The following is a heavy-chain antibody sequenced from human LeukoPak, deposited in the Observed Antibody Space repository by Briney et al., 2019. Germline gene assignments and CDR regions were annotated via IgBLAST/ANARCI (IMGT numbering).Heavy chain of an antibody. D-gene: IGHD3-22*01. CDR3: ATYYDSSVDAFDM. V-gene: IGHV4-30-2*01. CDR2: IYHSGST. Sequence: SQTLSLTCTVSGGALSSGGYYWSWIRQPPGKGLEWIGYIYHSGSTYYNPSLKSRVTISVDTSKNQFSLKLSSVTAADTAVYYCATYYDSSVDAFDMWGQGTMVTVSS. CDR1: GGALSSGGYY. J-gene: IGHJ3*02.